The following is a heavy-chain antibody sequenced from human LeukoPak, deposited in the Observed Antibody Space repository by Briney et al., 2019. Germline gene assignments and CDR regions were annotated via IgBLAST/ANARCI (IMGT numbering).Heavy chain of an antibody. V-gene: IGHV1-18*01. CDR3: ARDQVATTPGYFDY. D-gene: IGHD5-12*01. CDR1: GYTFTSYG. J-gene: IGHJ4*02. CDR2: ISAYNANT. Sequence: ASVKVSCKASGYTFTSYGITWVRKAPGQGLEWMEWISAYNANTNYAQKLQGRVTMTTDTSTSTAYMELRSLRSDDTAVYYCARDQVATTPGYFDYWGQGTLVTVSS.